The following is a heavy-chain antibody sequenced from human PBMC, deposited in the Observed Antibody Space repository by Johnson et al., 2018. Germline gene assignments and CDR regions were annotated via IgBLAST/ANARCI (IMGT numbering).Heavy chain of an antibody. Sequence: VQLVESGGGLVQPGRSLRLSCAGSGFTFEDSAMHWVRHAPGKGLEWVSGISWNSATMDYADSVKGRFPISRDNAKKSLDVVMNSLRAEDTALEHCARGRSRALGGYMDVWGQGTTVIVSS. J-gene: IGHJ6*02. CDR1: GFTFEDSA. CDR2: ISWNSATM. D-gene: IGHD6-25*01. V-gene: IGHV3-9*01. CDR3: ARGRSRALGGYMDV.